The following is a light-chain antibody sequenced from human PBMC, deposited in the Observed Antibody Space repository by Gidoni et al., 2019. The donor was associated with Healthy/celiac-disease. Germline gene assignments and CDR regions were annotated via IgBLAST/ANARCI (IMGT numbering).Light chain of an antibody. J-gene: IGLJ3*02. CDR1: SSDVGGYNY. Sequence: QSALTQPRPVSGSPGQSATISCTGTSSDVGGYNYVSWYQQHPGKAPKLMIYDVSKRPSGVPDRFSGSKAGNTASLTISGLQAEDEADYYCCSYAGSYIWVFGGGTKLTVL. CDR2: DVS. CDR3: CSYAGSYIWV. V-gene: IGLV2-11*01.